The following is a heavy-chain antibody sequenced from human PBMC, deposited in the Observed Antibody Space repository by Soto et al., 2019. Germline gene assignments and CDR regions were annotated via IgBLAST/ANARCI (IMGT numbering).Heavy chain of an antibody. J-gene: IGHJ6*02. CDR2: IIPIFGTA. D-gene: IGHD2-15*01. V-gene: IGHV1-69*12. CDR1: GGTFSSYA. CDR3: ASGSSHIVYYYGMDV. Sequence: QVQLVQSGAEVKKPGSSVKVSCKASGGTFSSYAISWVRQAPGQGLEWMGGIIPIFGTANYAQKFQGRVTITADESTSTAYMDVSGLRSADTGVYYCASGSSHIVYYYGMDVWGQGTTVTVSS.